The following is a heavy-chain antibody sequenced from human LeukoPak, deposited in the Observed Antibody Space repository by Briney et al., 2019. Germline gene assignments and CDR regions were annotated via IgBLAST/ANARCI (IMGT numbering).Heavy chain of an antibody. Sequence: GGSLRLSCAASGFTFSSYGMHWVRQAPGKGLEWVAFIRYDGSNKYYADSVKGRFTISRDNSKNTLYLQMNSLRAEDTAVYYCAKSLSLAVAGTLDIWGQGTMVTVSS. CDR3: AKSLSLAVAGTLDI. D-gene: IGHD6-19*01. CDR1: GFTFSSYG. CDR2: IRYDGSNK. J-gene: IGHJ3*02. V-gene: IGHV3-30*02.